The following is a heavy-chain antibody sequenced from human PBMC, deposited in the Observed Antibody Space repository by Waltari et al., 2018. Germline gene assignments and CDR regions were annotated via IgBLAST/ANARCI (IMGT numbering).Heavy chain of an antibody. D-gene: IGHD3-3*01. Sequence: QVELQESGPGLVKPSETLSLTCKVSGYYISSNYFWGWTRQPPGKGPEWIGSIFHSGSTYYNPSLKSRVTISVDTSKNQFSLKLISVTAADTAVYYCARVAYSDFWSDYSSRPSFDYWGPGTLVTVSS. CDR3: ARVAYSDFWSDYSSRPSFDY. J-gene: IGHJ4*02. CDR2: IFHSGST. CDR1: GYYISSNYF. V-gene: IGHV4-38-2*02.